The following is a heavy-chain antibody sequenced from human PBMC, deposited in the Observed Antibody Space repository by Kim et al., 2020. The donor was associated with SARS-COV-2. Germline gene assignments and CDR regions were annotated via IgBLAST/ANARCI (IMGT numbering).Heavy chain of an antibody. CDR2: IYYSGST. CDR3: ARRPSSFRATEDYFDY. J-gene: IGHJ4*02. Sequence: SETLSLTCTVSGGSISSSSYYWGWIRQPPGKGLEWIGSIYYSGSTYYNPSLKSQVTISVDTYKNQFSLKLSSVTAADTAVYYCARRPSSFRATEDYFDYWGQGTLVTVSS. D-gene: IGHD6-13*01. CDR1: GGSISSSSYY. V-gene: IGHV4-39*01.